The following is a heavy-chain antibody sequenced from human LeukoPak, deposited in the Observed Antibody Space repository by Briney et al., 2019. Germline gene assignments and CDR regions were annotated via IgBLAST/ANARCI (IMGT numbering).Heavy chain of an antibody. J-gene: IGHJ4*02. CDR3: ARSYRAHQTFYSSHFFDY. CDR2: INHFGRT. V-gene: IGHV4-34*01. Sequence: SETLSLTCAVYGGSFSGYYWNWIRQPLGKGLEWIGEINHFGRTKYNPSLKSRVTISGDTSKNQFSLKINSLTAADAAVYYCARSYRAHQTFYSSHFFDYWGQGTLVTVSS. D-gene: IGHD5-18*01. CDR1: GGSFSGYY.